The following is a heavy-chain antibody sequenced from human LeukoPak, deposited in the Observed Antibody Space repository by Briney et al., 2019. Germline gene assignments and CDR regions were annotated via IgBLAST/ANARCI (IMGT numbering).Heavy chain of an antibody. CDR2: MNPNSGNT. CDR3: ATGIDY. Sequence: ASVKVSCKTSGYTFSTYYMHWVRQATGQGLEWMGWMNPNSGNTGYAQKFQGRVTMTRNTSISTAYMELSSLRSEDTAVYYCATGIDYWGQGTLVTVSS. J-gene: IGHJ4*02. V-gene: IGHV1-8*02. CDR1: GYTFSTYY.